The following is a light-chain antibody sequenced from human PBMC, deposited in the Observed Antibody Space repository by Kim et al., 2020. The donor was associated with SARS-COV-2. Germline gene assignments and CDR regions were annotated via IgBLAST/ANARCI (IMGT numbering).Light chain of an antibody. J-gene: IGLJ2*01. CDR1: NIGSES. V-gene: IGLV3-21*04. Sequence: SYELTQPPSVSVAPGKTARITCGGNNIGSESVHWYQQKPGQAPVLVIYYDTDRPSGIPERFSGSNSGNTATLTISRVEAGDKADYYCQVWDSSRDHVVFG. CDR3: QVWDSSRDHVV. CDR2: YDT.